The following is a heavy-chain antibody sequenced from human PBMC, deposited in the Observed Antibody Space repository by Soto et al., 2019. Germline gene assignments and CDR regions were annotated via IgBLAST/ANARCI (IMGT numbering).Heavy chain of an antibody. J-gene: IGHJ4*02. CDR1: GFTFSSYA. V-gene: IGHV3-30-3*01. CDR3: ARDYYKYYDSSGYYRSPAY. CDR2: ISYDGSDI. Sequence: GGSLRLSCAASGFTFSSYAMTWVRQAPGKGLEWVALISYDGSDIDYADSVKGRFTISRDNSRNTLFLQMNSLRAEDTAVYYCARDYYKYYDSSGYYRSPAYWGQGTLVTVSS. D-gene: IGHD3-22*01.